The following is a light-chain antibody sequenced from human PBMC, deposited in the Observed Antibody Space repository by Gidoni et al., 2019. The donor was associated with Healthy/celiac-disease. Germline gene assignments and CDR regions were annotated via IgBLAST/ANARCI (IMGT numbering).Light chain of an antibody. CDR2: WAS. J-gene: IGKJ1*01. CDR1: QSVLYSSNNKNY. CDR3: QQYYSTPTWT. V-gene: IGKV4-1*01. Sequence: DIVMPQSPASLAVSLGERATINCKSSQSVLYSSNNKNYLAWYQQKPGQPPKLLIYWASTRESGVPDRFRGSGSGTDFTLTISSLQAEDVAVYYCQQYYSTPTWTFGQGTKVEIK.